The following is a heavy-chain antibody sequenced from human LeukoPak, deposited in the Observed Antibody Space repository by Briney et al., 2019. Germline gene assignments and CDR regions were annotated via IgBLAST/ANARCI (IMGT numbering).Heavy chain of an antibody. CDR3: ASGPGSYYPSVDY. Sequence: ASVNVSCKASGYTFTGYYMHWVRQAPGQGLEWMGWINSNSGGTNYAQKFQGRVTMTRDTSISTAYMELSRLRSDDTAVYYCASGPGSYYPSVDYWGQGTLVTVSS. CDR2: INSNSGGT. V-gene: IGHV1-2*02. D-gene: IGHD3-10*01. CDR1: GYTFTGYY. J-gene: IGHJ4*02.